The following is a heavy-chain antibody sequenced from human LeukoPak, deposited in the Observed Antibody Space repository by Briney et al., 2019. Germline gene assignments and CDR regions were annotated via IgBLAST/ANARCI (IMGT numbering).Heavy chain of an antibody. D-gene: IGHD1-26*01. CDR1: GYSISSSYY. Sequence: SETLSLTCTVSGYSISSSYYGGRIRQPPGKGLEYIGSIYHSGSTYYNPSLKSRVTMSVDTSKNQFSLKLSSVTAADTAVYYCASGVVGAPADYWGQGTLVTVSS. CDR3: ASGVVGAPADY. CDR2: IYHSGST. J-gene: IGHJ4*02. V-gene: IGHV4-38-2*02.